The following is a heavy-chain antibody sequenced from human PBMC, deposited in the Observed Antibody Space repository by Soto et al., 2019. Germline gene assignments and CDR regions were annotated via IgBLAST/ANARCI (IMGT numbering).Heavy chain of an antibody. J-gene: IGHJ6*02. Sequence: RGSLRLSCAASGFTFSSYGMHWVRQAPGKGLEWVAVISYDGSNKYYADSVKGRFTISRDNSKNTLYLQMNSLRAEDTAVYYCAKDSAIFGVGSGYRMDVWGPGTKVTVSS. V-gene: IGHV3-30*18. CDR2: ISYDGSNK. CDR3: AKDSAIFGVGSGYRMDV. CDR1: GFTFSSYG. D-gene: IGHD3-3*01.